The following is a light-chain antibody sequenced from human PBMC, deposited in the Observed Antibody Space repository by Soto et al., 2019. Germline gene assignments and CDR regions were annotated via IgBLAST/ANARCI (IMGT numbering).Light chain of an antibody. V-gene: IGLV1-44*01. CDR2: YDN. J-gene: IGLJ1*01. CDR3: AAWDDSLNGRV. Sequence: QSVLTQPPSASGTPGQRVTISCSGSNSNIGSNTVNWYQQLPGTAPKPLIYYDNLRPSGVPDRISGSKSGTSASLAISGLQSDDEADYYCAAWDDSLNGRVFGTGTRSPS. CDR1: NSNIGSNT.